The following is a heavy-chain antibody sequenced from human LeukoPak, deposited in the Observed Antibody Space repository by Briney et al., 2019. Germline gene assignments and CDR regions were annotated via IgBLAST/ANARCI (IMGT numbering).Heavy chain of an antibody. V-gene: IGHV4-61*09. CDR2: INHSGST. CDR3: AREWELRPEPAFDY. D-gene: IGHD1-26*01. CDR1: GVSISSASYY. Sequence: SQTLSLTCTVSGVSISSASYYWSWIRQPAGKGLEWIGEINHSGSTNYNPSLKSRVTISVDKSKNQFSLKLSSVTAADTAVYYCAREWELRPEPAFDYWGQGTLVTVSS. J-gene: IGHJ4*02.